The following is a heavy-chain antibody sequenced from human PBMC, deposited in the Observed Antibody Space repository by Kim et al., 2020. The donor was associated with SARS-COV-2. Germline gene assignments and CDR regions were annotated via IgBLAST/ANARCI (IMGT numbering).Heavy chain of an antibody. J-gene: IGHJ4*02. D-gene: IGHD4-17*01. CDR1: GGSISSSSYY. CDR3: ARRKNYGDPLDY. Sequence: SETLSLTCTVSGGSISSSSYYWGWIRQPPGKGLEWIGSIYYSGSTYYNPSLKSRVTISVDTSKNQFSLKLSSVTAADTAVYYCARRKNYGDPLDYWGQGTLVTVSS. CDR2: IYYSGST. V-gene: IGHV4-39*07.